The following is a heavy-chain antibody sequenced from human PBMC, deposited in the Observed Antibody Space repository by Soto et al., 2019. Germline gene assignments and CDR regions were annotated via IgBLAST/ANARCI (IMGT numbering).Heavy chain of an antibody. CDR1: GFTFSSYA. CDR3: AKEPAPPGIAAAGTGDY. J-gene: IGHJ4*02. D-gene: IGHD6-13*01. Sequence: GSLRLSCAASGFTFSSYAMSWVRQAPGKGLEWVSAISGSGGSTYYADSVKGRFTISRDNSKNTLYLQMNSLRAEDTAVYYCAKEPAPPGIAAAGTGDYWGQGTLVTVSS. CDR2: ISGSGGST. V-gene: IGHV3-23*01.